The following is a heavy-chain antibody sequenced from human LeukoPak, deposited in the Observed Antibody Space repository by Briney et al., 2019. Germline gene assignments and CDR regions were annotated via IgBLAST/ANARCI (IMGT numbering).Heavy chain of an antibody. V-gene: IGHV4-39*07. CDR1: GGSISSSGSY. CDR3: ARDLFYCSGGSCYSAIRDY. J-gene: IGHJ4*02. D-gene: IGHD2-15*01. Sequence: SETLSLTCTVSGGSISSSGSYWGWIRQPPGKGLEWIGTIYYSGSTYYNPSLKSRVTISVDTSKNQFSLKLSSVTAADTAIYYCARDLFYCSGGSCYSAIRDYWGQGTLVTVSS. CDR2: IYYSGST.